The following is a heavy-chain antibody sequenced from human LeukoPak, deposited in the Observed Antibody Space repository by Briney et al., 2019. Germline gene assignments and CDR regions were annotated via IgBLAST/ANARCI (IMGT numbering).Heavy chain of an antibody. CDR1: GFTFSDYY. CDR2: ISSGGSTI. Sequence: GGPLRLSCAASGFTFSDYYMSWIRQAPGKGLEWVSYISSGGSTIYYADSVKGRFTISRDNAKNSLYLQMNSLRAEDTAVYYCARGDRRSTSQALPFDPWGQGTLVTVSS. D-gene: IGHD2-2*01. CDR3: ARGDRRSTSQALPFDP. J-gene: IGHJ5*02. V-gene: IGHV3-11*01.